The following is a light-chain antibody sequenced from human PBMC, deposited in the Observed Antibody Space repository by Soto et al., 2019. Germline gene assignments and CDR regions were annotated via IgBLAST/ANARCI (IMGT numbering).Light chain of an antibody. V-gene: IGKV3-11*01. CDR3: QQRNNWPPRIT. J-gene: IGKJ5*01. CDR2: DAS. CDR1: QSVSDF. Sequence: EIFLTQSPATLSLSPGERATLSCRASQSVSDFLAWYQQRPGQAPRLLIYDASNWATGIPARFSGSGSGTDFTLTISSLEPEDFAVYYCQQRNNWPPRITFGQGTRLEIK.